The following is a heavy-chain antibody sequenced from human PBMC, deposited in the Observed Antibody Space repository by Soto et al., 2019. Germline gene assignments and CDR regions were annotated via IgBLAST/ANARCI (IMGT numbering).Heavy chain of an antibody. V-gene: IGHV1-69*13. CDR1: GGTFSSYA. J-gene: IGHJ6*02. D-gene: IGHD3-16*01. CDR2: IIPIFGTA. Sequence: SVKVSCKASGGTFSSYAISWVRQAPGQGLEWMGGIIPIFGTANYAQKFQGRVTITADESTSTAYMELGSLRSEDTAVYYCARVGVRGSDYYYYYGMDVWGQGTTVTVSS. CDR3: ARVGVRGSDYYYYYGMDV.